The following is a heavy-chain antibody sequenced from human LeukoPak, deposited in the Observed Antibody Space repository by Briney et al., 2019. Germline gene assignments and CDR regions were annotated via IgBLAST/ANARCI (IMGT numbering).Heavy chain of an antibody. J-gene: IGHJ4*02. CDR2: ISGSGGST. D-gene: IGHD3-22*01. V-gene: IGHV3-23*01. CDR3: ARRRYYYDSSGYQFDY. Sequence: TGGSLRLSCAASGFTFSSYAMSWVRQAPGKGLEWVSAISGSGGSTYYADSVKGRFTISRDNSKNTLYLQMNSLRAEDTAVYYCARRRYYYDSSGYQFDYWGQGTLVTVSS. CDR1: GFTFSSYA.